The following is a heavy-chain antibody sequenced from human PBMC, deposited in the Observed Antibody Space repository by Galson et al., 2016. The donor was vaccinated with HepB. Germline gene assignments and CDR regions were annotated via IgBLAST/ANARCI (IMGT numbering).Heavy chain of an antibody. CDR3: ARGPFSFPGIYFDY. D-gene: IGHD1-1*01. J-gene: IGHJ4*02. Sequence: SLRLSCAGSGFTFNNYWIMWIRQAPGKGPEYLADVKGDGSKTFYLDSVRGRFTISRDNARGEVYLQMTSLRGEDSAVYYCARGPFSFPGIYFDYWGQGAPVTVS. CDR1: GFTFNNYW. CDR2: VKGDGSKT. V-gene: IGHV3-7*03.